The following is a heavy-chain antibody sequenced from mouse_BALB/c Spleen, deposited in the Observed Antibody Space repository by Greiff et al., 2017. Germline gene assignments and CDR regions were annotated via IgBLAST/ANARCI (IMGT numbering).Heavy chain of an antibody. CDR1: GYTFTSYW. Sequence: VKLMESGAELARPGASVKLSCKASGYTFTSYWMQWVKQRPGQGLEWIGAIYPGDGDTRYTQKFKGKATLTADKSSSTAYMQLSSLASEDSAVYYCASLPPPSTDPLMDYWGQGTSVTVSS. V-gene: IGHV1-87*01. CDR2: IYPGDGDT. D-gene: IGHD1-1*01. J-gene: IGHJ4*01. CDR3: ASLPPPSTDPLMDY.